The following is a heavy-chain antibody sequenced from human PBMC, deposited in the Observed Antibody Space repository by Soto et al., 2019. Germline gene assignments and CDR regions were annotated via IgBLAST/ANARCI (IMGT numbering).Heavy chain of an antibody. J-gene: IGHJ4*02. CDR3: ARQYSGSYLFDS. CDR2: LYYSGSA. Sequence: SETLSLTCTVSGGSISSSTYYWAWIRQPPGKGLEWIGSLYYSGSAYYNPSLRSRVTISVDTSKNQFSLKLTSVTAADTAVYYCARQYSGSYLFDSWGQGXLVTVSS. CDR1: GGSISSSTYY. V-gene: IGHV4-39*01. D-gene: IGHD1-26*01.